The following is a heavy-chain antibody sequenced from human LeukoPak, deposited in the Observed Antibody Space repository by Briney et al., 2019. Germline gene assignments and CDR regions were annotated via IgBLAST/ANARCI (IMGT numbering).Heavy chain of an antibody. CDR1: VFTFSSHW. V-gene: IGHV3-74*01. J-gene: IGHJ1*01. Sequence: GGSLILSCAAPVFTFSSHWMHWVRQAPGKGLVWVSRIKSDGSTNYADSVKGRFTIARDNAKNTVSMEMNSLRAEDTGVYYCARAPSEIGGYYPEYFRHWGQGTLVTVSS. D-gene: IGHD3-22*01. CDR3: ARAPSEIGGYYPEYFRH. CDR2: IKSDGST.